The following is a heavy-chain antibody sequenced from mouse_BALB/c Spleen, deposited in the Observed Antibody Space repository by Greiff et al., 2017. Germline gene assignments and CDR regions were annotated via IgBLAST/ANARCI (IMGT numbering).Heavy chain of an antibody. D-gene: IGHD1-1*01. CDR2: ISSGGSYT. J-gene: IGHJ4*01. V-gene: IGHV5-9-4*01. CDR1: GFTFSSYA. Sequence: EVQLVESGGGLVKPGGSLKLSCAASGFTFSSYAMSWVRQSPEKRLEWVAEISSGGSYTYYPDTVTGRFTISRDNAKNTLYLEMSSLRSEDTAMYYCARRYYGSRGAMDYWGQGTSVTVSS. CDR3: ARRYYGSRGAMDY.